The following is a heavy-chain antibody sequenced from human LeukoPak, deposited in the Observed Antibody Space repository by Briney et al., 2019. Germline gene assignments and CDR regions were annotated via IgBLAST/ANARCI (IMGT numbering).Heavy chain of an antibody. CDR2: MNPNSGNT. J-gene: IGHJ6*03. CDR3: ARVPISSWYDPIYYYYYMDV. CDR1: GYTFTSYD. V-gene: IGHV1-8*01. Sequence: GASVKVSCKASGYTFTSYDINWVRQATGQGLEWMGWMNPNSGNTGYAQKFQGRVTMTRNTSISTAYMELSSLRSEDTAVYYCARVPISSWYDPIYYYYYMDVWGKGTTVTVSS. D-gene: IGHD6-13*01.